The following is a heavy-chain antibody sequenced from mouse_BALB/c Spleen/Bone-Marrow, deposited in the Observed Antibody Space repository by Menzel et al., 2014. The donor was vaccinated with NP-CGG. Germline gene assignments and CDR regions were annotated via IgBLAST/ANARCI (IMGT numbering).Heavy chain of an antibody. V-gene: IGHV7-3*02. CDR1: GFTFTDYY. Sequence: EVQRVESGGGLVQPGGSLRLSCATSGFTFTDYYMSWVRQPPGKALEWLGFIRNKANGYTTEYSASVKGRFTISRDNSQSILYLQMNTLRAEDSATYYCARYGYDYFDYLGQGTTLTVSS. CDR2: IRNKANGYTT. J-gene: IGHJ2*01. CDR3: ARYGYDYFDY. D-gene: IGHD2-2*01.